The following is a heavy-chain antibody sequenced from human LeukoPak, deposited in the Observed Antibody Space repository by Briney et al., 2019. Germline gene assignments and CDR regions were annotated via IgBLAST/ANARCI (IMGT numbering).Heavy chain of an antibody. J-gene: IGHJ4*02. Sequence: SETLSLTCTVPGGSISSGGYYWSWIRQHPGKGLEWIGYIYYSGSTYYNPSLKSRVTISVDTSKNQFSLKLSPVTAADTAVYYCAREVVIRRFFDYWGQGTLVTVSS. D-gene: IGHD3-22*01. CDR2: IYYSGST. V-gene: IGHV4-31*03. CDR3: AREVVIRRFFDY. CDR1: GGSISSGGYY.